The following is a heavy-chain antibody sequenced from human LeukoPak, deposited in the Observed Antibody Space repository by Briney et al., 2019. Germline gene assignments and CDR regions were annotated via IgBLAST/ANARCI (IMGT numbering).Heavy chain of an antibody. V-gene: IGHV3-23*01. J-gene: IGHJ4*02. Sequence: GGSLRLSCAASGFTFSSYGMSWVRQAPGKGLEWVSAISGSGGSTYYADSVKGRFTISRDNSKNTLYLQMNSLRAEDTAVYYCAKDPRLTRIQLWLGSYFDYWGQGTLVTVSS. D-gene: IGHD5-18*01. CDR2: ISGSGGST. CDR3: AKDPRLTRIQLWLGSYFDY. CDR1: GFTFSSYG.